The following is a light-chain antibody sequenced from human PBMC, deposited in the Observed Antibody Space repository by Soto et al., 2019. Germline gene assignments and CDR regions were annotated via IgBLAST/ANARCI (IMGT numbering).Light chain of an antibody. CDR2: AAS. Sequence: DMQLTQSPSFLSASVGDRVTVTCRASQGINNNLAWFQQKPGKAPKLLIYAASTLESGVPSRFSGSGSGTEYTLTISSLQPEDFASYYCQQLKSYPVTFGQGTRLEIK. V-gene: IGKV1-9*01. CDR3: QQLKSYPVT. J-gene: IGKJ5*01. CDR1: QGINNN.